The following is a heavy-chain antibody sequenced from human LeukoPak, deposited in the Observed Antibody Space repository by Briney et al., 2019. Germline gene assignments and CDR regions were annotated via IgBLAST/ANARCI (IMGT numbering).Heavy chain of an antibody. Sequence: GGSLRLSCAASGFTFSSYWMHWVRQAPGKGLVWVSRINSDGSSTSYADSVKGRFTISRDNAKNTLYLQMNSLRAEDTAVYYCARSSITMVRGPPEFDPWGQGTLVTVSS. CDR1: GFTFSSYW. J-gene: IGHJ5*02. D-gene: IGHD3-10*01. CDR2: INSDGSST. V-gene: IGHV3-74*01. CDR3: ARSSITMVRGPPEFDP.